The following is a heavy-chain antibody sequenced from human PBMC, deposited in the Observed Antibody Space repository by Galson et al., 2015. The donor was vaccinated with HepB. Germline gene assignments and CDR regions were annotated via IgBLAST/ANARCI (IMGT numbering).Heavy chain of an antibody. V-gene: IGHV6-1*01. CDR3: ARVLTGEGYYYYYMDV. D-gene: IGHD7-27*01. CDR1: GDSVSSNSAA. J-gene: IGHJ6*03. CDR2: TYYRSKWYN. Sequence: CAISGDSVSSNSAAWNWIRQSPSRGLEWLGRTYYRSKWYNDYAVSVKSRITINPDTSKNQFSLQLNSVTPEDTAVYYCARVLTGEGYYYYYMDVWGKGTTVTVSS.